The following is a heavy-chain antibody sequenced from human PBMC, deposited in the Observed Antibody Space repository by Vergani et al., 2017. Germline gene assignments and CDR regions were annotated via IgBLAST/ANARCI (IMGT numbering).Heavy chain of an antibody. V-gene: IGHV1-46*03. J-gene: IGHJ4*02. CDR2: INPSGGHT. Sequence: QVKVVQSGAAVKKSGASVKVSCKTSGYTFSNYYMHWVRQAPGQGLEWMGIINPSGGHTNYAQNFPGRVTMTRDTYTSTVYMELVSLRSEATAIYYCARGEYGILSGYRYWGQGAMVTVAS. D-gene: IGHD3-9*01. CDR1: GYTFSNYY. CDR3: ARGEYGILSGYRY.